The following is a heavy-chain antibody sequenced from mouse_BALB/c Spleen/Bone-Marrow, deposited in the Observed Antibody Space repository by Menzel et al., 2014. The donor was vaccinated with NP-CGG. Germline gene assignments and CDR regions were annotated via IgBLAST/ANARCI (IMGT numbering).Heavy chain of an antibody. CDR2: INPSSGYT. CDR3: AKRDIYYGYDGNAMDY. J-gene: IGHJ4*01. D-gene: IGHD2-2*01. Sequence: QQSGAELARPGASVKMSCKASGYTFTTYTMHWVKQRPGQGLEWIGYINPSSGYTNYNQKFKDKATLTADKSSSTAYMQLSSLTSEDSAVYFCAKRDIYYGYDGNAMDYWGQGTSVTVSS. V-gene: IGHV1-4*01. CDR1: GYTFTTYT.